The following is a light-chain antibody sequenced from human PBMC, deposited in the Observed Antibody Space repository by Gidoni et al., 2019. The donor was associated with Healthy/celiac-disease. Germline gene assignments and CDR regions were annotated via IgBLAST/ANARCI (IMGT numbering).Light chain of an antibody. J-gene: IGLJ2*01. CDR3: CSYAGSSTYVV. CDR2: EGS. Sequence: QSALTQHASVTGAPGQANTISCTGTSSDVGSYNLVSWYQQHPGKAPKLMIYEGSKRPSGVSNRFSGSKSGNTASLTISGLQAEDEADYYCCSYAGSSTYVVFGGGTKLTVL. CDR1: SSDVGSYNL. V-gene: IGLV2-23*01.